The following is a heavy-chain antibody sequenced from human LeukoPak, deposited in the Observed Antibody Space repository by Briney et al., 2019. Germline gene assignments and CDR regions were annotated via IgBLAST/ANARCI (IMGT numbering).Heavy chain of an antibody. D-gene: IGHD2-2*01. CDR3: ARDRIQIPAATDDAFDI. Sequence: SETLSLTCTVSGGSISSYCWSWIRQPPGKGLEWIGRIYTSGSTNYNPSLKSRVTMSVDTSKNQFSLKLSSVTAADTAVYYCARDRIQIPAATDDAFDIWGQGTMVTVSS. CDR2: IYTSGST. CDR1: GGSISSYC. V-gene: IGHV4-4*07. J-gene: IGHJ3*02.